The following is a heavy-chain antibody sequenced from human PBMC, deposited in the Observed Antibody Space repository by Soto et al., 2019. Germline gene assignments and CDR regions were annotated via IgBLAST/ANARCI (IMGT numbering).Heavy chain of an antibody. CDR3: VGQGIGRLHGLVDV. D-gene: IGHD5-12*01. CDR1: GGSIDGYN. V-gene: IGHV4-59*08. Sequence: QVQLQESGPGLVKPSETLSLTCTVSGGSIDGYNCAWIRQTPGKALEWVGYVYDNGDSGYNPSLKSRVTLSMDTSKSQFPLQLRSVAAADTAVYYCVGQGIGRLHGLVDVWGRGTTVTVSS. CDR2: VYDNGDS. J-gene: IGHJ6*01.